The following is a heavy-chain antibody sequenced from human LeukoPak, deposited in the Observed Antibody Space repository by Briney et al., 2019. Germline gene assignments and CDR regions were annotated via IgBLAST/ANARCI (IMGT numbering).Heavy chain of an antibody. J-gene: IGHJ4*02. V-gene: IGHV1-46*01. CDR2: IYPRDGST. CDR3: ARDQGGFDY. CDR1: GYTFTNNY. Sequence: ASVKVSCKASGYTFTNNYLHWVRQAPGQGLEWMGMIYPRDGSTSYAQNFQGRVTVTRDTSTTTVHMELRGLRSEDTAVYYCARDQGGFDYWGQGTVVTVSS.